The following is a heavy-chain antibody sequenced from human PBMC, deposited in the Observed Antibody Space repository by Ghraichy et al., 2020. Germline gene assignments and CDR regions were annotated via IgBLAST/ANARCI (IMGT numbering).Heavy chain of an antibody. D-gene: IGHD5-12*01. CDR3: ARDFGGYAGFDY. CDR1: GYTFTTSG. CDR2: ISGHTDVT. V-gene: IGHV1-18*01. Sequence: ASVKVSCKASGYTFTTSGISWVRQAPGQGLEWMGWISGHTDVTNFAQKFQGRLTLTRDTSTSTVHMELTSLPSDDAAVYYCARDFGGYAGFDYWGQGTLVTVSS. J-gene: IGHJ4*02.